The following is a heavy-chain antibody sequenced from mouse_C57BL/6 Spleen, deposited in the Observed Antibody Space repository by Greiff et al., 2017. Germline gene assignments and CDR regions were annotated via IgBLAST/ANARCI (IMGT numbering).Heavy chain of an antibody. J-gene: IGHJ2*01. CDR1: GYTFTSYW. Sequence: VQLQQPGAELVRPGSSVKLSCKASGYTFTSYWMDWVKQRPGQGLEWIGNIYPSDSETHYNQKFKDKATLTVDKSSSTAYMQLSSLTSEDSAVYYCAREYYGNYLYYFDYWGQGTTLTVSS. V-gene: IGHV1-61*01. D-gene: IGHD2-1*01. CDR2: IYPSDSET. CDR3: AREYYGNYLYYFDY.